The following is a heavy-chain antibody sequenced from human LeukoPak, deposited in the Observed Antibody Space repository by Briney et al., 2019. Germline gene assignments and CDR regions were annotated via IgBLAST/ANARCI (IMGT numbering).Heavy chain of an antibody. CDR3: AKANYYGSGSYYRD. V-gene: IGHV3-23*01. CDR2: IRGSGGST. J-gene: IGHJ4*02. Sequence: PGGSLRLSCAASGFTFSSYAMSWVRQAAGKGMEWDSAIRGSGGSTNYADSVTGSFTISRDNSKHTLYLQMNSLRAEDTAIYYCAKANYYGSGSYYRDWGQGTLVTVSS. D-gene: IGHD3-10*01. CDR1: GFTFSSYA.